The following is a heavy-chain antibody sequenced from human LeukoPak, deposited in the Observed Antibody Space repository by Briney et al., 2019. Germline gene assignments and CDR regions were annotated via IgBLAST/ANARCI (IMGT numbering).Heavy chain of an antibody. CDR2: IKMDGRDK. Sequence: PGGSLRLSCAPSGFTFRNYWMSWVRQSPGKGLEWVAVIKMDGRDKYHVASEKGRFTISRDNAKTSLYLQMSSLRAEDTAVYYCSRGGHRQKEFWGQGTLVTVSS. V-gene: IGHV3-7*01. CDR1: GFTFRNYW. J-gene: IGHJ4*02. D-gene: IGHD3-10*01. CDR3: SRGGHRQKEF.